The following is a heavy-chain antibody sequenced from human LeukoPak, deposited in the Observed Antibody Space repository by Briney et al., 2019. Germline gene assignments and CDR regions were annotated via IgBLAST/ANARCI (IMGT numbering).Heavy chain of an antibody. V-gene: IGHV3-66*01. CDR3: ARDSPGYLAYDS. CDR1: GFTVSSNY. D-gene: IGHD1-1*01. Sequence: GGSLRLSCAVSGFTVSSNYMSWVRQAPGKGLEWVSDIYSGGSTYYADSVKGRFSISRDKSENTLYLQMNSLRAEDTAVYYCARDSPGYLAYDSWGQGTLVTVSS. CDR2: IYSGGST. J-gene: IGHJ4*02.